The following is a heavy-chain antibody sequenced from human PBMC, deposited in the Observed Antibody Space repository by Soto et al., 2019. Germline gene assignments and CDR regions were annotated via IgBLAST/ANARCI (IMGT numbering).Heavy chain of an antibody. CDR3: AGGYYGYFVS. CDR2: MNPNSGDT. J-gene: IGHJ4*01. V-gene: IGHV1-8*01. Sequence: QVQLVQSGAEVKKPGASVKVSCKSSGYTVTSSDINWVRQATGQGLEWMGWMNPNSGDTGYAQNFQGRVTMTRTTSICTAYLELYRLRSGDTAVYFCAGGYYGYFVSWGHGTLVTVSS. D-gene: IGHD4-17*01. CDR1: GYTVTSSD.